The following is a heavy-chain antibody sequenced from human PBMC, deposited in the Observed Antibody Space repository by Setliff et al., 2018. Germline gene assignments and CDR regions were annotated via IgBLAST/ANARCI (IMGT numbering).Heavy chain of an antibody. CDR1: GYRFTTYW. Sequence: GASLKISCKGSGYRFTTYWIGWVRQMPGKGLEWMGIVFSGDSDTRYSQSFQGQVTMSAYKSINTAYLQWISLKASDTAMYYCARLGAPASHDAFDIWGQGTMVTVSS. CDR3: ARLGAPASHDAFDI. V-gene: IGHV5-51*01. CDR2: VFSGDSDT. D-gene: IGHD6-25*01. J-gene: IGHJ3*02.